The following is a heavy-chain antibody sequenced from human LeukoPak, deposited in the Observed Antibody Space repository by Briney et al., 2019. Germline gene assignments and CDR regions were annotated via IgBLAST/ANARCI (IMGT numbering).Heavy chain of an antibody. Sequence: SGGSLRLSCAASGFTFTIYAMSWVRQAPGKGLEWVSSISSTGEYTYYTGSVKGRFTISRDNSKSTLYLHMNSLRGEDTAVYYCAKDRPNYYGSDGHYYRRNGDYWGQGTLVTVSS. J-gene: IGHJ4*02. CDR2: ISSTGEYT. CDR1: GFTFTIYA. D-gene: IGHD3-22*01. V-gene: IGHV3-23*01. CDR3: AKDRPNYYGSDGHYYRRNGDY.